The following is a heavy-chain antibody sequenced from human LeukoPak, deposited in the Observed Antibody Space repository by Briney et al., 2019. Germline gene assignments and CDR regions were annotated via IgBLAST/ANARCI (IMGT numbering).Heavy chain of an antibody. J-gene: IGHJ6*02. D-gene: IGHD3-10*01. Sequence: SQTFSLTCAISGDSVSSNSAAWNWIRQSPSRGLEWLGRTYYRSKWYNDYAVSVKSRITINPDTSKNQFSLQLNSVTPEDTAVYYCARGDYPAPYYYYYGMDVWGQGTTVTVSS. V-gene: IGHV6-1*01. CDR2: TYYRSKWYN. CDR1: GDSVSSNSAA. CDR3: ARGDYPAPYYYYYGMDV.